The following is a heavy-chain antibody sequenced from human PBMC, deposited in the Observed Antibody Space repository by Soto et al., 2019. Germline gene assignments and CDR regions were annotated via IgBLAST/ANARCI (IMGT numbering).Heavy chain of an antibody. CDR1: GYTFTSYG. Sequence: GASVKVSCKASGYTFTSYGISWVRQAPGQGLEWMGWISAYNGNTNYAQKLQGRVTMTTDTSTSTAYMKLRSLRSDDTAVYYCARACEDIVVVPAAMRGGNWFDPWGQGTLVTAPQ. CDR2: ISAYNGNT. D-gene: IGHD2-2*01. V-gene: IGHV1-18*01. J-gene: IGHJ5*02. CDR3: ARACEDIVVVPAAMRGGNWFDP.